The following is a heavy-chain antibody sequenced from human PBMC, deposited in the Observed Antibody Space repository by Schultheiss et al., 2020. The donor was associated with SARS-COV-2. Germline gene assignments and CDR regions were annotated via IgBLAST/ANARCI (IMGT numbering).Heavy chain of an antibody. J-gene: IGHJ6*02. CDR1: GGSFSGYY. Sequence: SQTLSLTCAVYGGSFSGYYWSWIRQPPGKGLEWIGEINHSGSTNYNPSLKSRVTISVDTSKNQFSLKLSSVTAADTAVYFCARSGYYHGLAMDVWGQGRTVTVSS. D-gene: IGHD3-22*01. V-gene: IGHV4-34*01. CDR2: INHSGST. CDR3: ARSGYYHGLAMDV.